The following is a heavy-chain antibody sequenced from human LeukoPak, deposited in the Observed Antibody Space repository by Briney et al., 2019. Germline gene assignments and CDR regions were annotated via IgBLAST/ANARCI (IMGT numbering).Heavy chain of an antibody. J-gene: IGHJ4*02. Sequence: GGPLRLPCAASGFTFSSYWSSWVRQAPGKGLEWLANIKQDVSEKDFVDSVKGRFTISRDHHKNSLYLQMNSLRAEDTAVYYCARDNDYVCGSYRSDCWRQGNLVTVSS. CDR3: ARDNDYVCGSYRSDC. CDR1: GFTFSSYW. CDR2: IKQDVSEK. D-gene: IGHD3-16*02. V-gene: IGHV3-7*01.